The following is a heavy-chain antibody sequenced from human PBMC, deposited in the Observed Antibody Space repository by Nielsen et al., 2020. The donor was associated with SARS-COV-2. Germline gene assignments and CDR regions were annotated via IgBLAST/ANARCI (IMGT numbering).Heavy chain of an antibody. D-gene: IGHD2-2*01. Sequence: GRSLRLSCAASGFTFSSYGMHWVRQAPGKGLEWVAVISYDGSNKYYADSVKGRFTISRDNSKNTLYLQMNSLRAEDTAVYCCAKDRLYCSSTSCYAAGMDVWGQGTTVTVSS. J-gene: IGHJ6*02. CDR3: AKDRLYCSSTSCYAAGMDV. CDR2: ISYDGSNK. V-gene: IGHV3-30*18. CDR1: GFTFSSYG.